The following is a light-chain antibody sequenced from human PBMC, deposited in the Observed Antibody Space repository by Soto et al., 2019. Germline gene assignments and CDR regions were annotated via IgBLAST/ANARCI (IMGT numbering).Light chain of an antibody. CDR1: QSVASNY. Sequence: EIVLTQSPGTLSLSPGERATLSCRASQSVASNYLAWYQQRPGQAPRLLMYAASSRAAGVPDRFSGSGSGTDFTLTISRLEPEDFEVFFCHQYGRSPIFTFGPGTTVDIK. V-gene: IGKV3-20*01. CDR2: AAS. J-gene: IGKJ3*01. CDR3: HQYGRSPIFT.